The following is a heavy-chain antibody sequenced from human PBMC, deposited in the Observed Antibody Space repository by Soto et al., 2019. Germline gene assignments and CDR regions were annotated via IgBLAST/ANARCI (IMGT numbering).Heavy chain of an antibody. CDR2: IYYSGST. CDR1: GGSINNHY. D-gene: IGHD7-27*01. J-gene: IGHJ4*02. V-gene: IGHV4-59*11. CDR3: ARANWFFDY. Sequence: QVQLQESGPGLVKPSETLSLTCTVSGGSINNHYWSWIRQPPGQGLEWIGYIYYSGSTNYNPSLKCRVTISVDTSKNQFSLKLSSLTAADTAIYYCARANWFFDYWGQGTLVTVSS.